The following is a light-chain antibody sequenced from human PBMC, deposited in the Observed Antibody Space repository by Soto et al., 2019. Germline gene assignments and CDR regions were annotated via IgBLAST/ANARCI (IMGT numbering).Light chain of an antibody. V-gene: IGLV2-14*03. CDR1: SSDVGSNDY. CDR3: SSSTSFNTVL. Sequence: QSVLTQPASVSGSPGQSIAVSCTGTSSDVGSNDYVSGYQHHPGKAPKLIMYDVNNRPSGVSDRFSGSKSGNTASLTISGLQAEDEADYYCSSSTSFNTVLLGGGTKLTVL. CDR2: DVN. J-gene: IGLJ3*02.